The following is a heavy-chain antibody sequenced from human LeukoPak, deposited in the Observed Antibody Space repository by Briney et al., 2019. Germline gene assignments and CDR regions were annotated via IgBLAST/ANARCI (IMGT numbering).Heavy chain of an antibody. CDR3: ARDHHYGGNSD. J-gene: IGHJ4*02. Sequence: ASVKVSCKASGYTFTSYGISWVRQAPGQGLEWMGIINPSGGSTSYAQKFQGRVTMTRDTSTSTVYMELSSLRSEDTAVYYCARDHHYGGNSDWGQGTLVTVSS. CDR2: INPSGGST. CDR1: GYTFTSYG. D-gene: IGHD4-23*01. V-gene: IGHV1-46*01.